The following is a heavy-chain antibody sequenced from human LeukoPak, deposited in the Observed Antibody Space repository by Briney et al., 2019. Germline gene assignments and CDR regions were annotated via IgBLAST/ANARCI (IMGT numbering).Heavy chain of an antibody. CDR3: ARVARFVTAWHGVWEY. CDR1: GFTFSDYW. Sequence: PGGSLRLSCAASGFTFSDYWMTWVRQAPGKGLEWVANIKQDGSQIYYVGSVNGRVTISRDNAKSSLSLQMNTLRADDTAVYYCARVARFVTAWHGVWEYWGQGTLVTVSS. J-gene: IGHJ4*02. CDR2: IKQDGSQI. V-gene: IGHV3-7*05. D-gene: IGHD3-16*01.